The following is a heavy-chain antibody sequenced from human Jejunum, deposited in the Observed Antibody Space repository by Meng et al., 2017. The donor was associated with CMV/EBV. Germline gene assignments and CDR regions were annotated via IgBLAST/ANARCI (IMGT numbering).Heavy chain of an antibody. CDR3: ARFYCSSTSCPHVLFDY. CDR2: ISAYNGNT. Sequence: QVQIVKSGPEVKKPGPEWKVSCQASCFIFTSYAISWVRQAPGQGLQYMGWISAYNGNTNYAQELQGRVTMTTDTSTSTAYMELRSLRFDDTAVYYCARFYCSSTSCPHVLFDYWGQGTLVTVSS. J-gene: IGHJ4*02. V-gene: IGHV1-18*01. CDR1: CFIFTSYA. D-gene: IGHD2-2*01.